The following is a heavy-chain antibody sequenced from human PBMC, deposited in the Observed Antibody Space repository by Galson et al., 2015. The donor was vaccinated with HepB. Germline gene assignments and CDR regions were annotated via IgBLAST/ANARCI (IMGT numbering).Heavy chain of an antibody. D-gene: IGHD3-22*01. Sequence: CAISGDSVSSNSAAWNWIRQSPSRGLEWLGRTYYRSKWYNDYAVSVKSRITINPDTSKNQFSLQLNSVTPEDTAVYYCARDRSRYYDSSGYYYVFDYWGQGTLVTVSS. V-gene: IGHV6-1*01. CDR3: ARDRSRYYDSSGYYYVFDY. CDR1: GDSVSSNSAA. J-gene: IGHJ4*02. CDR2: TYYRSKWYN.